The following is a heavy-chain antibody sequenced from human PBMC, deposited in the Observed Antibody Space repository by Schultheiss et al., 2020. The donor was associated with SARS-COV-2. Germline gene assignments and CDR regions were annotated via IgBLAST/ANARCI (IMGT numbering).Heavy chain of an antibody. V-gene: IGHV4-61*03. CDR3: ARDSSGYLGG. D-gene: IGHD3-22*01. CDR1: GGSVSSDSYY. J-gene: IGHJ4*02. CDR2: INYSGST. Sequence: SETLSLTCTVSGGSVSSDSYYWSWIRQPPGKGLEWIGYINYSGSTKYNPSLKGRVTMSLDTSKNHFSLRLSSVTAADTAVYFCARDSSGYLGGWGQGTLVTVSS.